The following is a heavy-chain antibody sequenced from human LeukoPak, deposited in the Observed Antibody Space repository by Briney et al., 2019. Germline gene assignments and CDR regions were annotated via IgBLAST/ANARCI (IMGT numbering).Heavy chain of an antibody. V-gene: IGHV4-38-2*02. Sequence: PSETLSLTCTVSGYSISSGYYWGWIRQPPGKGLEWIGSIYHSGSTYYNPSLKSRVTISVDTSKNQFSLKLSFVTAADTAVYYCASLMVRGVIGYWGQGTLVTVSS. CDR3: ASLMVRGVIGY. D-gene: IGHD3-10*01. J-gene: IGHJ4*02. CDR1: GYSISSGYY. CDR2: IYHSGST.